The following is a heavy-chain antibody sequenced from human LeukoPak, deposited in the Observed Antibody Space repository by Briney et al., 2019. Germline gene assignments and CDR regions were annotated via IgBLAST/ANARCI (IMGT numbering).Heavy chain of an antibody. V-gene: IGHV3-23*01. D-gene: IGHD4-23*01. CDR1: GFSFNIHD. CDR2: ISETGDST. Sequence: GGSLRLSCAASGFSFNIHDMSWVRQAPGKGLDWVSAISETGDSTYYADSVKGRFTVSRDNSRNTLFLQMNDLRAEDTATYYCGRRAPTSTTVVSARYWYFDLWGRGTLVTVSS. J-gene: IGHJ2*01. CDR3: GRRAPTSTTVVSARYWYFDL.